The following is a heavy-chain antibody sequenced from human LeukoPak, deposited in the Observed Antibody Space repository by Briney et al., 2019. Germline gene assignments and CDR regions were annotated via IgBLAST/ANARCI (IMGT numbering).Heavy chain of an antibody. CDR3: ARVLHSWPHYFDY. Sequence: SETLSLTCTVSGGSISSGSYYWSWIRQPAGKGLEWIGRIYTSGSTNYNPSLKSRVTISVDTSKNQFSLKLSSVTAADTAVYYCARVLHSWPHYFDYWGQGTLVTVSS. D-gene: IGHD6-13*01. J-gene: IGHJ4*02. CDR1: GGSISSGSYY. V-gene: IGHV4-61*02. CDR2: IYTSGST.